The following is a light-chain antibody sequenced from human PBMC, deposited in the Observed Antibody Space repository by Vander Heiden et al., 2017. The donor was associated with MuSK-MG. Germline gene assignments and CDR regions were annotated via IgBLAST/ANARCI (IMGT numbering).Light chain of an antibody. V-gene: IGKV3-15*01. CDR3: QQYNNWPYT. CDR2: GVS. J-gene: IGKJ2*01. Sequence: EIVMTQSPATLSVSPGERATLSCRASQSISSNLAWYQQKPGQAPRLLIFGVSTRATGIPATFSGSGSGTEFTLTISSLQSEDFAVYYCQQYNNWPYTVGQGTKLEIK. CDR1: QSISSN.